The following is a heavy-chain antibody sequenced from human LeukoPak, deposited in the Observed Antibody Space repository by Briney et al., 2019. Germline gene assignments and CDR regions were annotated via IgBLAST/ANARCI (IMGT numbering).Heavy chain of an antibody. CDR2: INHSGST. V-gene: IGHV4-34*01. Sequence: PSETLSLTCAVYGGSFSGYYWSWIRQSPGKGLEWIGEINHSGSTNYNPSLKSRVTISVDTSKNQFSLKLSSVTAADTAVYYCASSEYSSSSPDYWGQGTLVTVSS. J-gene: IGHJ4*02. CDR3: ASSEYSSSSPDY. D-gene: IGHD6-6*01. CDR1: GGSFSGYY.